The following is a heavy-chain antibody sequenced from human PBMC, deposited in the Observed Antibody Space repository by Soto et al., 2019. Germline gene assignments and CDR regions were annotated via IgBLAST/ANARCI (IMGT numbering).Heavy chain of an antibody. CDR2: IYHSVST. V-gene: IGHV4-30-2*01. CDR1: GGSISSGGYS. CDR3: ARVPDY. J-gene: IGHJ4*02. Sequence: QLQLLESGSGLVKPSQTLSLTCAVSGGSISSGGYSWGWIRQPPGKGLEWIGYIYHSVSTYYNPSLKSRVTISVDRSKNQFSLRLSSVTAADTEVYYCARVPDYWGQGTLVTVSS.